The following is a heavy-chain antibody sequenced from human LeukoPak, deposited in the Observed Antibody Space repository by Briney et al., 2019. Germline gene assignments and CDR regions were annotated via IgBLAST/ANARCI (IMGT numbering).Heavy chain of an antibody. CDR3: ARDHYYEFDY. CDR2: INPSGGTT. Sequence: ASVKVSCKASGYTFTSYHMHWVRQAPGQGLEWMGIINPSGGTTNYAQKFRGRVTMTRDMSTSTVYMELSSLRSEDTAVYYCARDHYYEFDYWGQGTLVTVSS. CDR1: GYTFTSYH. V-gene: IGHV1-46*01. J-gene: IGHJ4*02. D-gene: IGHD3-22*01.